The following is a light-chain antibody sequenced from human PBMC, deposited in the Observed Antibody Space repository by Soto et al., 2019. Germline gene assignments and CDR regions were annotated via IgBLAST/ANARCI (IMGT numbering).Light chain of an antibody. Sequence: DIQMTQSPSSLSASVGESVTITCQASQGISTYVNWYQQKAGKAPKILIYDTSNLEPGVPSRFSGSRSGTHFTFTITSLQPEDFATYYCQQYADVPLTLGGGTKVDNK. CDR2: DTS. CDR3: QQYADVPLT. J-gene: IGKJ4*01. CDR1: QGISTY. V-gene: IGKV1-33*01.